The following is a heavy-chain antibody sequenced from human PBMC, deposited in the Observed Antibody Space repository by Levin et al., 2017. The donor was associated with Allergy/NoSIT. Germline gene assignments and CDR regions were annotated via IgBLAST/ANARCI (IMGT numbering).Heavy chain of an antibody. CDR1: GGTFSSYT. D-gene: IGHD6-19*01. J-gene: IGHJ6*02. CDR2: IIPILGIA. CDR3: ARVPFDSSGWYYYYGMDV. Sequence: ASVKVSCKASGGTFSSYTISWVRQAPGQGLEWMGRIIPILGIANYAQKFQGRVTITADKSTSTAYMELSSLRSEDTAVYYCARVPFDSSGWYYYYGMDVWGQGTTVTVSS. V-gene: IGHV1-69*02.